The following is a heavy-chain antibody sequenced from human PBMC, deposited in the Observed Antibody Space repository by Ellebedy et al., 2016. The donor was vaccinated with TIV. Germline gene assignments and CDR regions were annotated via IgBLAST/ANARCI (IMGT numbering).Heavy chain of an antibody. CDR3: AKDQASGEYDYGWGTFDI. V-gene: IGHV3-30*04. Sequence: GGSLRLXXAASGFTFSTYPMHWVRQAPGKGLEWVALISDNGSKEYYADSVKGRFSISRDNSKNTLYLQMNSLRAEDTAVYFCAKDQASGEYDYGWGTFDIWGQGTVVTVSS. CDR1: GFTFSTYP. J-gene: IGHJ3*02. D-gene: IGHD3-10*01. CDR2: ISDNGSKE.